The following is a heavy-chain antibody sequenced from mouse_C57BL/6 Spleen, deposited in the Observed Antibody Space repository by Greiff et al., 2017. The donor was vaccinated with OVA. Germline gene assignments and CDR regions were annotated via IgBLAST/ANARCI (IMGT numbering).Heavy chain of an antibody. V-gene: IGHV1-54*01. Sequence: VQLQQSGAELVRPGTSVTVSCKASGYAFTNYLIEWVKQRPGQGLEWIGVINPGSGGTNYNEKFKGKATLTADKSSSTAYMQLSSLTSEDSAVYFCARGILGPLYYFDYWGQGTTLTVSS. D-gene: IGHD4-1*01. CDR1: GYAFTNYL. J-gene: IGHJ2*01. CDR2: INPGSGGT. CDR3: ARGILGPLYYFDY.